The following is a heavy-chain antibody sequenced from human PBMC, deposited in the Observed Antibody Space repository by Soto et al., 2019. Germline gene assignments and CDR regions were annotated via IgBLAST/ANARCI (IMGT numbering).Heavy chain of an antibody. CDR2: ISSSSYI. D-gene: IGHD5-18*01. J-gene: IGHJ6*02. V-gene: IGHV3-21*01. CDR1: GFTFSSYS. Sequence: PGGSLRLSCAASGFTFSSYSMNWVRQAPGKGLEWVSSISSSSYIYYADSVKGRFTISRDNAKNSLYLQMNSLRAEDTAVYYCARDRDTATMDVWGQGTTVTVSS. CDR3: ARDRDTATMDV.